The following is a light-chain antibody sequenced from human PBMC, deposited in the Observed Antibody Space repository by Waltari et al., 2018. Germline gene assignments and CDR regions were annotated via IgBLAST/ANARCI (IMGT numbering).Light chain of an antibody. CDR1: SADVVGYNY. CDR3: ASYASTGMV. V-gene: IGLV2-8*01. Sequence: QSALTQAPSASGSLAQSVTISCTGGSADVVGYNYVSWYLQHPGNAPRLMIYGVDKRPSGVPNRFSGSKSGNTASLTVSGLQAEDEADYYCASYASTGMVFGGGTKLTVL. CDR2: GVD. J-gene: IGLJ3*02.